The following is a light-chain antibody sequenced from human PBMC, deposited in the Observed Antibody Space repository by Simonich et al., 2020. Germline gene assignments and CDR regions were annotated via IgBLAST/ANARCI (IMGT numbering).Light chain of an antibody. Sequence: IQLNQSPSLLSASVGYRVTITCRASQGISSVLAWYQQKPGKAPKHLLYAASTLQSGVPSRFSGSESGTEFTLTISSLQPEDFATYYCQQLNSYPPYTFGQGTKLEIK. CDR2: AAS. J-gene: IGKJ2*01. CDR1: QGISSV. CDR3: QQLNSYPPYT. V-gene: IGKV1-9*01.